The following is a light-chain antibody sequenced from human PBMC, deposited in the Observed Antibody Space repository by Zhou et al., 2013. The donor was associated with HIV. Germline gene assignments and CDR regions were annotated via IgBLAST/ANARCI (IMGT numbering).Light chain of an antibody. J-gene: IGLJ1*01. CDR3: NSYTTGSTYV. V-gene: IGLV2-14*03. Sequence: QSALTQPASVSGSPGQSITISCTGTSSDVGAYNYVSWYQHHPGKAPKLIIYDVSQRPSGVSNRLSGSKSGNTASLTISGLQAEDEADYYCNSYTTGSTYVFGTGTKVTVL. CDR2: DVS. CDR1: SSDVGAYNY.